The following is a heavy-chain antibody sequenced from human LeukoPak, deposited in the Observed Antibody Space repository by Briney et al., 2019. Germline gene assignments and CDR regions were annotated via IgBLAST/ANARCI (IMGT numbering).Heavy chain of an antibody. CDR3: ARTTEAHSWRTRYYDYYMDV. Sequence: ASVKVSCKASGYTFTGYYMHWVRQAPGQGLEWMGWINPNSGGTNYAQKFQGRVTMTRDTSISTAYMELSRLRSDDTAAYYCARTTEAHSWRTRYYDYYMDVWGKGTTVTVSS. CDR2: INPNSGGT. CDR1: GYTFTGYY. D-gene: IGHD6-13*01. V-gene: IGHV1-2*02. J-gene: IGHJ6*03.